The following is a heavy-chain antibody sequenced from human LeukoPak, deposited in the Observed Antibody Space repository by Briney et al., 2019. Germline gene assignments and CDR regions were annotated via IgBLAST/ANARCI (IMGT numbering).Heavy chain of an antibody. CDR1: GYTFTGYY. Sequence: ASVKVSCKASGYTFTGYYMHWVRQAPGQGLEWMGWINPNSGGTNYAQKFQGRVTMTRDTSISTAYMELSRLRSDDTAVYYCARDRGTTRENWFDPWGQGTLVTVSS. V-gene: IGHV1-2*02. J-gene: IGHJ5*02. D-gene: IGHD1-1*01. CDR3: ARDRGTTRENWFDP. CDR2: INPNSGGT.